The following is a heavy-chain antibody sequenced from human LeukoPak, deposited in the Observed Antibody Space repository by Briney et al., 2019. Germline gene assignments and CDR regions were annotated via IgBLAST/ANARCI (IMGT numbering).Heavy chain of an antibody. Sequence: PGGSLRLSCAASGFTFSSYGMHWVRQAPGKGLEWVAVIWYDGSNKHYADSVKGRFTISRDNSKNTLYLQMNSLRAEDTAVYYCARDRGPYVLLWFGELNWFDPWGQGTLVTVSS. D-gene: IGHD3-10*01. CDR2: IWYDGSNK. V-gene: IGHV3-33*01. CDR1: GFTFSSYG. CDR3: ARDRGPYVLLWFGELNWFDP. J-gene: IGHJ5*02.